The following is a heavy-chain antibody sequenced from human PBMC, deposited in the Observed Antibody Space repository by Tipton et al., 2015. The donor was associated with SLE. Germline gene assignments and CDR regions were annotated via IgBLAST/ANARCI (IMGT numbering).Heavy chain of an antibody. CDR1: GYSISSGYY. CDR3: ARHPGYSDSWYWFDP. V-gene: IGHV4-38-2*01. J-gene: IGHJ5*02. Sequence: TLSLTCAVSGYSISSGYYWGWIRQPPGKGLEWIGSIYHSGSTYYNPSLKSRVTISVDTSKNQFSLKLSSVTAADTAVYYCARHPGYSDSWYWFDPWGQGTLVTVSS. D-gene: IGHD6-13*01. CDR2: IYHSGST.